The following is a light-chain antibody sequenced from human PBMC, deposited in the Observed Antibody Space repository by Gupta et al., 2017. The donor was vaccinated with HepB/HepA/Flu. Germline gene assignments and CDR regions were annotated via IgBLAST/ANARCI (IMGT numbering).Light chain of an antibody. Sequence: IVLAQSPLILSVSPGERDSLSCRASQSVSSSYLAWYQQKPGQASRLLIYGASSRATGIPGRFSGSGAGTDFTLTISRLEAEDFALYYCQQDGSSTPTFGGGTKVEIK. V-gene: IGKV3-20*01. J-gene: IGKJ4*01. CDR1: QSVSSSY. CDR2: GAS. CDR3: QQDGSSTPT.